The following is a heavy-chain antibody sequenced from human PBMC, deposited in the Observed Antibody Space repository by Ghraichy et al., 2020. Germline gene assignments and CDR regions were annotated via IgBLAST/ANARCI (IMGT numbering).Heavy chain of an antibody. V-gene: IGHV3-33*01. J-gene: IGHJ4*02. CDR1: GFTFSDYG. CDR3: ARVVSGTGRLDY. D-gene: IGHD1-1*01. CDR2: IWYDGSHE. Sequence: GGSLRLSCAASGFTFSDYGMHWVRRAPGKGLEWLAIIWYDGSHESYMDSVKGRFTISRDNSKNTLYLQMSGLRAEDTAVYYCARVVSGTGRLDYWGQGTLVTVSS.